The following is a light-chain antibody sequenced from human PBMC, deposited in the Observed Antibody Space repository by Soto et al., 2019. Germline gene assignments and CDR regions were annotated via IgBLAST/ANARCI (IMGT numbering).Light chain of an antibody. CDR3: QQANNFLPVT. CDR2: TAS. V-gene: IGKV1-39*01. J-gene: IGKJ5*01. CDR1: QSISSH. Sequence: DIRMTQTPSSLSASVGDTVTITCRASQSISSHLNWYQQKPGKAPNLLMYTASNLQSGVPSRFSGSGSGTDFTLTISSLQPEDFATYYCQQANNFLPVTFGQGTRLEIK.